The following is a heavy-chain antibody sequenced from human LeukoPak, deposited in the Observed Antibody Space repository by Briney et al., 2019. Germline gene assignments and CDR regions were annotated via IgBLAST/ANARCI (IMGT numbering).Heavy chain of an antibody. V-gene: IGHV4-38-2*01. J-gene: IGHJ4*02. D-gene: IGHD6-19*01. CDR3: ARNNSNGFDF. CDR2: ISHSGIL. CDR1: GFSISSDS. Sequence: SETLSLTCAVSGFSISSDSWGWIRQTPGKGLEWIGSISHSGILYYNPSLTSRVSISLDKSKNQFSLTLSSVTAADTAVYYCARNNSNGFDFWSQGTLVTVSS.